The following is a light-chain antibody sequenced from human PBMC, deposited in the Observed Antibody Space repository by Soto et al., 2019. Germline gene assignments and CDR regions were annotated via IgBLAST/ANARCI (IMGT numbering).Light chain of an antibody. V-gene: IGKV3-11*01. J-gene: IGKJ5*01. Sequence: EIVLTQSPATLSLSPGERATLSCRASQSVSSYLAWYQQKPGQAPRLVIYGASSRATGIPDRFSGSGSGTDFTLTISRLEPEDSAVYYCQQRHMWPITFGQGTRLEIK. CDR2: GAS. CDR1: QSVSSY. CDR3: QQRHMWPIT.